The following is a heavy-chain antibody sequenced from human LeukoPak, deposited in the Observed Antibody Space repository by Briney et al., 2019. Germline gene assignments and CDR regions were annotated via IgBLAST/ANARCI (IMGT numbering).Heavy chain of an antibody. J-gene: IGHJ4*02. Sequence: GGSLRLSCAASGFIFSSYAMSWVRQAPGKGLEWVSAISGSGGSTYYADSVKGRFTISRDNSKNTLYLQMNSLRAEDTAVYYCAKEGLYYYDSSAWCDYWGQGTLVTVSS. V-gene: IGHV3-23*01. CDR2: ISGSGGST. D-gene: IGHD3-22*01. CDR3: AKEGLYYYDSSAWCDY. CDR1: GFIFSSYA.